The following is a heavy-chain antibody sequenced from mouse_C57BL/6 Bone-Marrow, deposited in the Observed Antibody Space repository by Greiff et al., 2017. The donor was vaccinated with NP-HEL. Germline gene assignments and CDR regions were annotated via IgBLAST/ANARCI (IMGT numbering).Heavy chain of an antibody. CDR2: IRNKANNHAT. D-gene: IGHD2-4*01. Sequence: EVQLQESGGGLVQPGGSMRLSCAASGFTFSDAWMDWVRQSPEKGLEWVGEIRNKANNHATYYAESVKGRFTISRNDSKSSVYLQMNSLRAEDTGIYHCIYYDYDDAMDDWGQGTSGTVSS. V-gene: IGHV6-6*01. CDR1: GFTFSDAW. CDR3: IYYDYDDAMDD. J-gene: IGHJ4*01.